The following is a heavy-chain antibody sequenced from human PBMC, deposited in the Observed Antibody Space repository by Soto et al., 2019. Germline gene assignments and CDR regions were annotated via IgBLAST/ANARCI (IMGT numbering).Heavy chain of an antibody. J-gene: IGHJ6*02. CDR2: ISGYDGRT. CDR1: GYTFTRYG. CDR3: AREDAVPYYYYGMDV. Sequence: QVHLVQSGAEVKKPGASVKVSCKTSGYTFTRYGISWVRQAPGQGLEWMGWISGYDGRTNFAQKVQDRGTMDTDTSTRAVYMGLSCLSPDDASVYYCAREDAVPYYYYGMDVWGQWTTVTGSS. D-gene: IGHD2-2*01. V-gene: IGHV1-18*01.